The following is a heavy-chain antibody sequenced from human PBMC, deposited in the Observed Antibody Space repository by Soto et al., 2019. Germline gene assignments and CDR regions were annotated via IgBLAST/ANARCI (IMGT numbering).Heavy chain of an antibody. CDR1: GFTFSSFG. V-gene: IGHV3-21*01. CDR2: ISSSSIYI. J-gene: IGHJ4*02. Sequence: PGGSLRLSCAASGFTFSSFGMNWVRQAPGKGLEWVSSISSSSIYIYYADSVKGRFTISRDNAKNSLYLQMNSLRAEDTAVYYCARVIEYDFWSGYYDYWGQGALVTVSS. D-gene: IGHD3-3*01. CDR3: ARVIEYDFWSGYYDY.